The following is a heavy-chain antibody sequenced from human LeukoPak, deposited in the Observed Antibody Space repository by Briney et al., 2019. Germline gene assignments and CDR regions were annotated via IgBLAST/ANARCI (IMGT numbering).Heavy chain of an antibody. CDR3: AKLPTFLATLRAGPFDY. D-gene: IGHD3-16*01. Sequence: SGGSLRLSCAASGFTFSSYAMSWVRQAPGKGLEWVSAISGSGGSTYYADSVKGRFTISRDNSKNTLYLQMNSLRAEDTAVYYCAKLPTFLATLRAGPFDYWGQGTLVTVSS. J-gene: IGHJ4*02. V-gene: IGHV3-23*01. CDR2: ISGSGGST. CDR1: GFTFSSYA.